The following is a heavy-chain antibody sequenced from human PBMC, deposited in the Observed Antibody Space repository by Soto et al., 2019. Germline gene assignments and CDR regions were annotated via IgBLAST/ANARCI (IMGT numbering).Heavy chain of an antibody. V-gene: IGHV3-9*01. Sequence: GGSLRLSCAASGFTFDDYAMHWVRQAPGKGLEWVSGISWNSGSIGYADSVKGRFTISRDNAKNSLYLQMNSLRAEDTALYYCAKAPTVVTAAFDLWGRGTLVTV. CDR3: AKAPTVVTAAFDL. D-gene: IGHD2-21*02. CDR1: GFTFDDYA. CDR2: ISWNSGSI. J-gene: IGHJ2*01.